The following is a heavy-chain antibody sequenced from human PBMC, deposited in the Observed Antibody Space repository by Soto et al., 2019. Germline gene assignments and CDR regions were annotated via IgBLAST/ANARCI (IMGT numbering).Heavy chain of an antibody. J-gene: IGHJ3*02. CDR3: ATDSSPFGGGSAFDI. CDR1: GYTVTELS. V-gene: IGHV1-24*01. Sequence: ASVKVSCKVSGYTVTELSMHCVRQAPGKGLEWMGGFDPEDGETIYAQKFQGRVTMTEDTSTDTAYMELSSLRSEDTAVYYCATDSSPFGGGSAFDIWGQGTMVTVSS. CDR2: FDPEDGET. D-gene: IGHD1-26*01.